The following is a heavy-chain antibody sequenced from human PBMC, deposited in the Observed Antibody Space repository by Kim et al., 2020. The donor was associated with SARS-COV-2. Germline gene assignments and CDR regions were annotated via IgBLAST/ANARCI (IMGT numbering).Heavy chain of an antibody. D-gene: IGHD1-20*01. J-gene: IGHJ4*02. V-gene: IGHV3-23*01. Sequence: ADSVKGRFTISRDNSKNTLYLQMNSLRAEDTAVYYCAKDLRVTGTGIFDYWGQGTLVTVSS. CDR3: AKDLRVTGTGIFDY.